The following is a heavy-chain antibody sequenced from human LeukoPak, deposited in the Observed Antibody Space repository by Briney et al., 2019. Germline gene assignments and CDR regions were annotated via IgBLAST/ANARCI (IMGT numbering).Heavy chain of an antibody. V-gene: IGHV3-11*06. CDR3: ARELIAAAGNDY. D-gene: IGHD6-13*01. CDR2: ISSSSRYT. Sequence: GRSLRLSSAASGFTFSDYYMSWIRQAPGKGLEWVSYISSSSRYTNYADSVKGRFTISRDNAKNSLYLQMNSLRAEDTAVYYCARELIAAAGNDYWGQGSLVTVSS. CDR1: GFTFSDYY. J-gene: IGHJ4*02.